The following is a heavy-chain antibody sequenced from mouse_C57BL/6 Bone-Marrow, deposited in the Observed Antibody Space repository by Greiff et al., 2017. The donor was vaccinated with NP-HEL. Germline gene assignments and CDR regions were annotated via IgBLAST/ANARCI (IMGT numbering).Heavy chain of an antibody. CDR2: ISNGGGST. Sequence: EVHLVESGGGLVQPGGSLKLSCAASGFTFSDYYMYWVRQTPEKRLEWVAYISNGGGSTYYPDTVKGRFTISRDNAKNTLYLQMSRLKSEDTAMYYCARRDSYYAMDYWGQGTSVTVSS. J-gene: IGHJ4*01. CDR1: GFTFSDYY. CDR3: ARRDSYYAMDY. V-gene: IGHV5-12*01.